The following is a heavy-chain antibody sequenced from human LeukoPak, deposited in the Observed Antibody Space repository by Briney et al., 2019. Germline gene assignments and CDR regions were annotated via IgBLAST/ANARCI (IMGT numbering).Heavy chain of an antibody. CDR1: GYGFTSYW. CDR2: IYPGDSDT. V-gene: IGHV5-51*01. D-gene: IGHD6-13*01. Sequence: GESLKISSKGSGYGFTSYWIGWVRQMPGKGLEWMGIIYPGDSDTKYSPSFQGQVTISADKSISTAYLQWSSLKASDTAMYYRARRSSSWDRYDNWGQGTLVTVSS. J-gene: IGHJ4*02. CDR3: ARRSSSWDRYDN.